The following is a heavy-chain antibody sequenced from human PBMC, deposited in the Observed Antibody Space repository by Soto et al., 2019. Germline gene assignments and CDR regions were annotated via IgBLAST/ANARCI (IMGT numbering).Heavy chain of an antibody. J-gene: IGHJ5*02. CDR1: GGSVSSGSYY. CDR2: IYYSGST. Sequence: LETMSLTCTVFGGSVSSGSYYWIWNRQPPGKGLEWIGYIYYSGSTNYNPSLKSRVTISVDTSKNQFSLKLSSVTAVDTAVYYCARGSGSQGFDPLGQGTLVTVSS. D-gene: IGHD3-10*01. V-gene: IGHV4-61*01. CDR3: ARGSGSQGFDP.